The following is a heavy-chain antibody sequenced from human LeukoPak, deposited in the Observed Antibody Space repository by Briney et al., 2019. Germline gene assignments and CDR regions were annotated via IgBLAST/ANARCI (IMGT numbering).Heavy chain of an antibody. J-gene: IGHJ6*02. V-gene: IGHV3-23*01. D-gene: IGHD3-3*01. CDR3: AKRLGSGPPVYGMDV. CDR2: ISGSSDNT. CDR1: GFTYRSHA. Sequence: PGGSLRLSCAVSGFTYRSHAMSWVRQAPGKGLEWVSVISGSSDNTYYADSVKGRFTISRDNSKNTLYLQMNSLRVEDTAVYYCAKRLGSGPPVYGMDVWGQGTTVTVSS.